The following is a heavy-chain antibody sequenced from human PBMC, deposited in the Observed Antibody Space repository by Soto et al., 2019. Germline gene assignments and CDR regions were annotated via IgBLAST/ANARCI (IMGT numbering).Heavy chain of an antibody. D-gene: IGHD2-8*02. CDR3: ARDKITGLFDY. Sequence: SETLSLTCTVSGGSISSSSYYWGWIRQPPGTGLEWIGEINHSGSTNYNPSLKSRVTISVDTSKNQFSLKLPSVPAADTAVYYCARDKITGLFDYWGQGTLFTFSS. CDR2: INHSGST. J-gene: IGHJ4*02. V-gene: IGHV4-39*07. CDR1: GGSISSSSYY.